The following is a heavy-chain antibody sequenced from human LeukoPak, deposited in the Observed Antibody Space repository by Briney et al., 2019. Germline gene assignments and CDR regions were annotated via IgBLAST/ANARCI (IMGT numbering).Heavy chain of an antibody. CDR2: MNPNSGNT. V-gene: IGHV1-8*01. CDR3: ARVALSYQDAFDI. CDR1: GYTFTSYD. J-gene: IGHJ3*02. D-gene: IGHD1-26*01. Sequence: ASVKVSCKAPGYTFTSYDINWVRQATGQGLEWMGWMNPNSGNTGYAQKFQGRVTMTRNTSISTAYMELSSLRSEDTAVYYCARVALSYQDAFDIWGQGTMVTVSS.